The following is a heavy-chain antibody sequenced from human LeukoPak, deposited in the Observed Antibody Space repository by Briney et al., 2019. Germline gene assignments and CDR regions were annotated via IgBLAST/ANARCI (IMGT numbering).Heavy chain of an antibody. CDR1: GGSISSYY. D-gene: IGHD2-15*01. CDR3: ARVVDTYYYYYYMDV. V-gene: IGHV4-59*01. Sequence: SETLSLTCTVSGGSISSYYWSWIRQPPGKGLEWIGYIYYSGSTNYNPSLKSRVTISVDTSKNQFSLKLRSVTAADTAVYYCARVVDTYYYYYYMDVWGKGTTVTVSS. J-gene: IGHJ6*03. CDR2: IYYSGST.